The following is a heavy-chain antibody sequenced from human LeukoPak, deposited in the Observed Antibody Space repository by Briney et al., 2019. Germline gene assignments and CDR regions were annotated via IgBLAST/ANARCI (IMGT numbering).Heavy chain of an antibody. D-gene: IGHD1-26*01. V-gene: IGHV3-23*01. J-gene: IGHJ4*02. Sequence: GGSLRLSCAASGFTFSTYAMSWVRQAPGKGLEWVSGISGTSSHTEDADSVKGRFTISRDDSKNTAYLQMNSLKSEDTAVYYCGRVGAGYWGPGTLVTVSS. CDR3: GRVGAGY. CDR1: GFTFSTYA. CDR2: ISGTSSHT.